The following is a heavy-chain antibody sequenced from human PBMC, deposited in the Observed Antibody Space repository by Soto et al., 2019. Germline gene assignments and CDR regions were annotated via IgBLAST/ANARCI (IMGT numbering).Heavy chain of an antibody. CDR1: GFTFSSYG. CDR2: IWYDGSNK. D-gene: IGHD2-2*01. J-gene: IGHJ6*02. V-gene: IGHV3-33*01. CDR3: ARDLRYCSSTSCYRLPYYYGMDV. Sequence: GGSLRFSCAASGFTFSSYGMHWVRQAPGKGLEWVAVIWYDGSNKYYADSVKGRFTISRDNSKNTLYLQMNSLRAEDTAVYYCARDLRYCSSTSCYRLPYYYGMDVWGQGTTVTVS.